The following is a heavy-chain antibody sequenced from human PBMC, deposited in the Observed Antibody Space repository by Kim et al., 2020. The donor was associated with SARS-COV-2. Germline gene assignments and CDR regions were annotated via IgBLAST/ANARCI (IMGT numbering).Heavy chain of an antibody. J-gene: IGHJ6*02. V-gene: IGHV4-4*07. CDR1: GGSISSHY. D-gene: IGHD6-6*01. CDR2: VYSSGST. CDR3: ARSASSSSSRYGMDV. Sequence: SETLSLTCTVSGGSISSHYWSWIRQPAGKGLEWIGRVYSSGSTNCTPSLRSRVTMSVDTSKNQFSLTLRSVTAADTAVYYCARSASSSSSRYGMDVWGQGTTVRLL.